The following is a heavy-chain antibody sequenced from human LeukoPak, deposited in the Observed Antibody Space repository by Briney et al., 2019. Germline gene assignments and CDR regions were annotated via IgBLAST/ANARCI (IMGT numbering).Heavy chain of an antibody. D-gene: IGHD3-22*01. Sequence: SETLSLTCTVSGGSISSYYWSWIRQPPGKGLEWIGYIYYSGSTNYNPSLKSRVTISVDTSKNQFSLKLSPVTAADTAVYYCARDPSSGYYDYWGQGTLVTVSS. J-gene: IGHJ4*02. CDR3: ARDPSSGYYDY. V-gene: IGHV4-59*01. CDR1: GGSISSYY. CDR2: IYYSGST.